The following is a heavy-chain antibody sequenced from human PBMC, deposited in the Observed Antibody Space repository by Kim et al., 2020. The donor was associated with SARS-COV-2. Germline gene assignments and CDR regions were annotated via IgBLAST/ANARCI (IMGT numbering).Heavy chain of an antibody. D-gene: IGHD3-10*01. V-gene: IGHV4-4*02. CDR3: AGVPAGVYGSGSYPIDY. J-gene: IGHJ4*02. Sequence: SETLSLTCAVSGGSISSSNWWSWVRQPPGKGLEWIGEIYHSGSTNYNPSLKSRVTISVDKSKNQFSLKLSSVTAADTAVYYCAGVPAGVYGSGSYPIDYWGQGTLVTVSS. CDR2: IYHSGST. CDR1: GGSISSSNW.